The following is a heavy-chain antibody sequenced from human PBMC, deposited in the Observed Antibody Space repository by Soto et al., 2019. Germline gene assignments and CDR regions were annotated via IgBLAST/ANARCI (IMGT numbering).Heavy chain of an antibody. V-gene: IGHV4-59*01. D-gene: IGHD4-17*01. J-gene: IGHJ4*02. CDR3: ARGYDYGDYLDY. CDR2: IYYSGST. Sequence: PSETLSLTCTVSGGSISSYYWSWIRQPPGKGLEWIGYIYYSGSTNYNPSLKSRVTISVDTSKNQFSLKLSSVTAADTAVYYCARGYDYGDYLDYWGQGTLVTVSS. CDR1: GGSISSYY.